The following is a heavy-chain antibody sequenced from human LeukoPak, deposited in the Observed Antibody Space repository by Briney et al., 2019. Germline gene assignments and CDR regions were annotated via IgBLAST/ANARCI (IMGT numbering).Heavy chain of an antibody. Sequence: GGSLRLSCAASGFTVSSNYMNWVRQAPGKGLEWVSVIYSGGSTYYADSVKGRFTISRDNSKNTLYLQMNSLRAEDTAVYYCAKDSTAIPVDYWGQGTLVTVSS. V-gene: IGHV3-53*01. CDR3: AKDSTAIPVDY. J-gene: IGHJ4*02. CDR2: IYSGGST. D-gene: IGHD2-21*02. CDR1: GFTVSSNY.